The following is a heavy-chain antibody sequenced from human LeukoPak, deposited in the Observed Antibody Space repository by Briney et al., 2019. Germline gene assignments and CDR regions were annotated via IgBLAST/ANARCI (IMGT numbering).Heavy chain of an antibody. CDR2: MNPNSGNT. J-gene: IGHJ3*02. CDR3: ARGPYYYDSSGSYAFDI. CDR1: GYTFTGYY. Sequence: ASVKVSCKASGYTFTGYYMHWVRQAPGQGLEWMGWMNPNSGNTGYAQKFRGRVTMTRNTSISTAYMELSSLRSEDTAVYYCARGPYYYDSSGSYAFDIWGQGTMVTVSS. V-gene: IGHV1-8*02. D-gene: IGHD3-22*01.